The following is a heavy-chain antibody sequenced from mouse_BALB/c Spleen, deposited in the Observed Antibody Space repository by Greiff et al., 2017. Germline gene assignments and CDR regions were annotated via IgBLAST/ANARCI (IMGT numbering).Heavy chain of an antibody. D-gene: IGHD4-1*01. V-gene: IGHV5-9-3*01. CDR3: ARLGPSDY. CDR2: ISSGGSYT. CDR1: GFTFSSYA. Sequence: EVKLVESGGGLVKPGGSLKLSCAASGFTFSSYAMSWVRQTPEKRLEWVATISSGGSYTYYPDSVKGRFTISRDNAKNTLYLQMSSLRSEDTAMYYCARLGPSDYWGQGTTLTVSS. J-gene: IGHJ2*01.